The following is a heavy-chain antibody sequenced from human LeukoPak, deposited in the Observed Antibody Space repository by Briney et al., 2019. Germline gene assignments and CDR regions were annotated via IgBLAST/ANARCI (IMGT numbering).Heavy chain of an antibody. Sequence: GGSLRLSCAASGFTFSTYDMTWVRQAPGRGLEWVSSIRPSGDNTYYGDSVKGRFTISRDNSKNSVYLQMNNMRVDDTAVYYCARVAGWHWLDPWGQGTLVTVSS. J-gene: IGHJ5*02. CDR1: GFTFSTYD. CDR3: ARVAGWHWLDP. CDR2: IRPSGDNT. D-gene: IGHD6-19*01. V-gene: IGHV3-23*01.